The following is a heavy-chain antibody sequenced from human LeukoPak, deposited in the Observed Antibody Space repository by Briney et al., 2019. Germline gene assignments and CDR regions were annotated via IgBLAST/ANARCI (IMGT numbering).Heavy chain of an antibody. Sequence: ASVKVSCKASGYTFTSYGISWVRQAPGQGLEWMGWISAYNGNTNYAQKFQGRVTMTRDTSISTAYMELSRLRSDDTAVYYCARGPTPLTGSDYWGQGTLVTVSS. D-gene: IGHD3-9*01. CDR2: ISAYNGNT. CDR1: GYTFTSYG. J-gene: IGHJ4*02. V-gene: IGHV1-18*01. CDR3: ARGPTPLTGSDY.